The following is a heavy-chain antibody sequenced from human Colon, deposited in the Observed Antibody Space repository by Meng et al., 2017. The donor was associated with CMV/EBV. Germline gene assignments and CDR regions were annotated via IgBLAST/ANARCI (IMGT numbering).Heavy chain of an antibody. CDR1: GDSSGSYY. D-gene: IGHD3-22*01. J-gene: IGHJ4*02. Sequence: SETLSLTCSVSGDSSGSYYWSWIRQTPGKGLEWIGYISYAGTATYNPSLQSRVTISVATSETQFSLNLNSVTAADTAIYYCASLIVGGGGRGHWGQGALVTVSS. V-gene: IGHV4-59*01. CDR2: ISYAGTA. CDR3: ASLIVGGGGRGH.